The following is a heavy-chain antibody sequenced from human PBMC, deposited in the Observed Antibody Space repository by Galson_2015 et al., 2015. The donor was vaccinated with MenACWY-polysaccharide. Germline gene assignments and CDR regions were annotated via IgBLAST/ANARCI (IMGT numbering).Heavy chain of an antibody. J-gene: IGHJ5*02. V-gene: IGHV3-23*01. D-gene: IGHD3-3*01. CDR3: AKDSTDFWSVAGRFDH. Sequence: SLRLSCAASGFTFTSYAMSWVRQAPGKGLEWVSAIRSSGTNTYYADSVKGRFTISRDNSKNTLYPQMNSLRAEDTAAYYCAKDSTDFWSVAGRFDHWGQGTLVTVSS. CDR1: GFTFTSYA. CDR2: IRSSGTNT.